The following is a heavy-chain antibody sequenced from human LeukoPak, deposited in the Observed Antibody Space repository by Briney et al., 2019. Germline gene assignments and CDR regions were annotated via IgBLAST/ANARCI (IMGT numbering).Heavy chain of an antibody. D-gene: IGHD6-19*01. CDR3: AFRRGWFYNWFDP. CDR2: ISGSGGST. Sequence: SGGSLRLSCAASGFTFSSYAMSWVRQAPGKGLEWVSAISGSGGSTYYADSVKGRFTISRDNSKNTLYLQMNSLRAEDTAVYYCAFRRGWFYNWFDPWGQGTLVTVSS. J-gene: IGHJ5*02. V-gene: IGHV3-23*01. CDR1: GFTFSSYA.